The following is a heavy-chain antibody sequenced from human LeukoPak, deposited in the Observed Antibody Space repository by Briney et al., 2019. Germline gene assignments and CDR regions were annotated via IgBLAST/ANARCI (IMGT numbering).Heavy chain of an antibody. D-gene: IGHD4-17*01. CDR1: GGSFSGYY. CDR3: ARTLWRGVTTYNWFDC. CDR2: INHSGST. V-gene: IGHV4-34*01. Sequence: SETLSLTCAVYGGSFSGYYWSWIRQPPGKGLEWIGEINHSGSTNYNPSLKSRVTISVDTSKNQFSLKLTSVTAADTAVYYCARTLWRGVTTYNWFDCWGQGTLVTVSS. J-gene: IGHJ5*01.